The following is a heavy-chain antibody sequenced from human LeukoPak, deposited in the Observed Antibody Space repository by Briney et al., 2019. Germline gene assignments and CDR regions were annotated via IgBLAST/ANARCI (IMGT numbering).Heavy chain of an antibody. CDR2: VCISSGTI. V-gene: IGHV3-48*04. Sequence: GGSLRLSCAASGFTFSGHNMNWVRQAPGKGLEWISFVCISSGTIYYADSVKGRFRISRDNAKSSLDLEMNSLRAEDTAVYYCARAMSTFGGVRNYFDSWGQGTLVTVSS. CDR3: ARAMSTFGGVRNYFDS. CDR1: GFTFSGHN. J-gene: IGHJ4*02. D-gene: IGHD3-16*01.